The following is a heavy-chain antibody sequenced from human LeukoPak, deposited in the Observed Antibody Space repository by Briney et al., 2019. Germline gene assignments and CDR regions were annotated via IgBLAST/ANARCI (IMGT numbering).Heavy chain of an antibody. D-gene: IGHD6-6*01. J-gene: IGHJ4*02. CDR2: ISYDGSNK. Sequence: GGSLRLSYAASGFTFSSYAMHWVRQAPGKGLEWVAVISYDGSNKYYADSVKGRFTISRDNSKNTLYLQMNSLRAEDTAVYYCARGIIAARGFDYWGQGTLVTVSS. V-gene: IGHV3-30-3*01. CDR3: ARGIIAARGFDY. CDR1: GFTFSSYA.